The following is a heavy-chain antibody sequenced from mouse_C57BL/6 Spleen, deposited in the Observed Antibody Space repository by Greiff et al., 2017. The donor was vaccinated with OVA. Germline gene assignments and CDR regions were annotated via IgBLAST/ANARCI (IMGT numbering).Heavy chain of an antibody. V-gene: IGHV1-54*01. CDR1: GYAFTNYL. J-gene: IGHJ3*01. CDR2: INPGSGGT. D-gene: IGHD1-1*01. CDR3: ARNDYYGSSFFAY. Sequence: QLQESGAELVRPGTSVKVSCKASGYAFTNYLIEWVKQRPGQGLEWIGVINPGSGGTNYNEKFKGKATLTADKSSSTAYMQLSSLTSEDSAVYFCARNDYYGSSFFAYWGQGTLVTVSA.